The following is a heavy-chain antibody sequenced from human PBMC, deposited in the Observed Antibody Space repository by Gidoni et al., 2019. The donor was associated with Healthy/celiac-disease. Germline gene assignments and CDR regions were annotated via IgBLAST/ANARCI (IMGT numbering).Heavy chain of an antibody. D-gene: IGHD6-19*01. CDR3: ARMGQWLDYWYFDL. Sequence: QVQLQESGPGLVKPSETLSLTCTFSGGSISSYYWSWIRQPPGKGLEWIGYIYYSGSTNYNPSLKSRVTISVDTSKNQFSLKLSSVTAADTAVYYCARMGQWLDYWYFDLWGRGTLVTVSS. V-gene: IGHV4-59*01. CDR2: IYYSGST. J-gene: IGHJ2*01. CDR1: GGSISSYY.